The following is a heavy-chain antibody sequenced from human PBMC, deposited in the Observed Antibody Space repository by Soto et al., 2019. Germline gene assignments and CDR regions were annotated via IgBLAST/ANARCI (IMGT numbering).Heavy chain of an antibody. CDR2: IIPIFGTA. Sequence: QVQLVQSGAEVKKPGSSVKVSCKASGGTFSSYAISWVRQAPGQGLEWMGGIIPIFGTANYAQKFQGRVTITADKSTSTAYMELSSLRSEDTAVYYCARHSISNRVSVRSPFDYWGQGTLVTVSS. D-gene: IGHD3-3*02. V-gene: IGHV1-69*06. J-gene: IGHJ4*02. CDR3: ARHSISNRVSVRSPFDY. CDR1: GGTFSSYA.